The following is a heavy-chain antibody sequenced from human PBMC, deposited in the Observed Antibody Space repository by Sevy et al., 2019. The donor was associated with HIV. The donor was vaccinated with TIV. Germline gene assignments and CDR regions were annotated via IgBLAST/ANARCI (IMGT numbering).Heavy chain of an antibody. CDR2: IKEDGSDK. Sequence: GGSLRLSCEVSGFTFSNYWMTWVRQAPGKGLEWVANIKEDGSDKYYVDSVKGRFRIARDNAKNSLYLQMNGLRAEATAVYYCARDGVEGATDFDYWGQGTLVTVSS. CDR1: GFTFSNYW. CDR3: ARDGVEGATDFDY. J-gene: IGHJ4*02. D-gene: IGHD2-15*01. V-gene: IGHV3-7*01.